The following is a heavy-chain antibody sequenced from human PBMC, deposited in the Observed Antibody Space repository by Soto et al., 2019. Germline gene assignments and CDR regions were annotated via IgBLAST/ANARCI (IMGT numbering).Heavy chain of an antibody. CDR1: GFTFSSYW. Sequence: EVQLVESGGGLVQPGGSLRLSCAASGFTFSSYWMSWVRQAPGKGLEWVANIKQDGSEKYYVDSVKGRFTISRDNAKNSLYLQMNSLRAEDTAVYYCASATYYDFWSGYYALPSLNYYYYMDVWGKGTTVTVSS. D-gene: IGHD3-3*01. J-gene: IGHJ6*03. V-gene: IGHV3-7*01. CDR3: ASATYYDFWSGYYALPSLNYYYYMDV. CDR2: IKQDGSEK.